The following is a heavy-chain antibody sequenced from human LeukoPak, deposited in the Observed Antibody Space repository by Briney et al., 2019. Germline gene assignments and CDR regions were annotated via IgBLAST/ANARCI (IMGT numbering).Heavy chain of an antibody. V-gene: IGHV4-34*01. CDR2: INHSGST. J-gene: IGHJ4*02. D-gene: IGHD2-2*01. CDR3: ARRGYCSSTSCWPFDY. CDR1: GGSFSGYY. Sequence: SETLSLTCAVYGGSFSGYYWSWIRQPPGKGLEWIGEINHSGSTNYNPSLKSRVTISVDTSKNQFSLKLSSVTAADTAVYYCARRGYCSSTSCWPFDYWGQGTLVTVSS.